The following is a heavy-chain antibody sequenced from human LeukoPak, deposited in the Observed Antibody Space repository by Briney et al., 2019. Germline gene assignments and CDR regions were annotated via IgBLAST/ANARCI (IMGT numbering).Heavy chain of an antibody. Sequence: SETLSLTCAVSGGSISSSNWWSWVRQPPGEGLEWIGEIYHSGSTNYNPSLKSRVTILVDKSKNQFSLKLSSVTAADTAVYYCARDGGPDAFDIWGQGTMVTVSS. J-gene: IGHJ3*02. V-gene: IGHV4-4*02. CDR3: ARDGGPDAFDI. CDR2: IYHSGST. CDR1: GGSISSSNW. D-gene: IGHD6-25*01.